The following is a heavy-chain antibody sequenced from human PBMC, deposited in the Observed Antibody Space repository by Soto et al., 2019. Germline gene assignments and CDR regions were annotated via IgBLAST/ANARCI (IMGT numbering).Heavy chain of an antibody. Sequence: PSETLSLTCAASGVSISSSNWWCWVRQPPEKVLELIVKFYHSSSTNYTPSLKSRVTISVDKSKNQFSLKLSSVTAADTAVYYCARKSRISLYGPNYYGLDVWGQGSTVTVSS. CDR3: ARKSRISLYGPNYYGLDV. V-gene: IGHV4-4*02. CDR2: FYHSSST. D-gene: IGHD2-15*01. CDR1: GVSISSSNW. J-gene: IGHJ6*01.